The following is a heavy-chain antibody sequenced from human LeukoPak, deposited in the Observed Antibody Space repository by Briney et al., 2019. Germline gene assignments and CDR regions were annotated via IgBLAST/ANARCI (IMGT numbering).Heavy chain of an antibody. V-gene: IGHV3-23*01. J-gene: IGHJ4*02. CDR3: LKEGDGYNLENY. CDR2: ISVTGSSP. CDR1: GFTFIKHA. Sequence: GGSLRLSCAASGFTFIKHAMSWVRQAQGKGLEWVSGISVTGSSPYYADSVKGRFTIARDNSKNTLYLQMDSLRVEDTAVYYCLKEGDGYNLENYWGQGALVIVSS. D-gene: IGHD5-24*01.